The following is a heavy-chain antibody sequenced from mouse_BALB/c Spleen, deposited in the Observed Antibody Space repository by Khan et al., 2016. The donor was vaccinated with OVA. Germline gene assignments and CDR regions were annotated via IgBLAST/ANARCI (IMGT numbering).Heavy chain of an antibody. CDR1: GYTFTNYG. CDR2: INTYTGEP. V-gene: IGHV9-3-1*01. CDR3: ARPPYFSYTLDH. D-gene: IGHD2-10*01. J-gene: IGHJ4*01. Sequence: QIQLVQSGPELKKPGETVKISCKASGYTFTNYGMNWVKQSPGKALKWMGWINTYTGEPTYDDDFKGRFAFSLETSANTAFLQINNLKNEDTATYFCARPPYFSYTLDHWGQGTSVTVSA.